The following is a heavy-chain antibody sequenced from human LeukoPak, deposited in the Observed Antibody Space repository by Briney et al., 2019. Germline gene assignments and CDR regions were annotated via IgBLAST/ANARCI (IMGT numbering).Heavy chain of an antibody. CDR3: SRDRASDNSGDPMFHP. CDR1: GYTLNDFH. D-gene: IGHD4-17*01. Sequence: ASVKVSCKASGYTLNDFHIQWVRQAPGHGLEWMGTLDPHTGATSPAQKFRGRVTMTRDTSVNTAYMELSGLTSEDTAVYYCSRDRASDNSGDPMFHPWGQGILVTVSS. V-gene: IGHV1-2*02. CDR2: LDPHTGAT. J-gene: IGHJ5*02.